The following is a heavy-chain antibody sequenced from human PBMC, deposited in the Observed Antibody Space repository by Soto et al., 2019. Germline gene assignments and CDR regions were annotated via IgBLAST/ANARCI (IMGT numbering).Heavy chain of an antibody. Sequence: QVQLQESGPGLVKPSETLSLTCTVSVGSISSYYWSCIRQPAGKGLEWIGGIYTSGRTNYNPSLKSRVTMSVDTSKNQFSLKLSSVTAADTAVYYCARETYSSSWYARGYYYYGMDVWGQGTTVTVSS. D-gene: IGHD6-13*01. CDR1: VGSISSYY. CDR3: ARETYSSSWYARGYYYYGMDV. J-gene: IGHJ6*02. CDR2: IYTSGRT. V-gene: IGHV4-4*07.